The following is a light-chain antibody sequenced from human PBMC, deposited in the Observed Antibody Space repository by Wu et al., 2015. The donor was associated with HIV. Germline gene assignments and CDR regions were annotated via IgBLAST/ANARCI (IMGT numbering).Light chain of an antibody. V-gene: IGKV1-5*03. CDR1: QSISSW. CDR2: KAS. CDR3: QQYNTFSRGT. J-gene: IGKJ2*01. Sequence: DIQMTQSPSTLSASVGDRVTITCRASQSISSWLVWYQQKSGKAPKLLIYKASNLEPGVPSRFSGSGSGTEFTLTISSLQPDDFATYYCQQYNTFSRGTFGQGTKLEIK.